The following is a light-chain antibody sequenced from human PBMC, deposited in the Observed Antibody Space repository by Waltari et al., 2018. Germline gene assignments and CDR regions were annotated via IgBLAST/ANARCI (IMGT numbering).Light chain of an antibody. CDR3: SSYTSSSTRL. V-gene: IGLV2-14*01. Sequence: QSALTQPASVSGSPGQSITISCTGTSSDVGGYNYVPWYQQHPGKAPKLMIYEVNNRPSGVSNRFSGSKSGNTASLTISGLQAEDEADYYCSSYTSSSTRLFGTGTKVTVL. J-gene: IGLJ1*01. CDR1: SSDVGGYNY. CDR2: EVN.